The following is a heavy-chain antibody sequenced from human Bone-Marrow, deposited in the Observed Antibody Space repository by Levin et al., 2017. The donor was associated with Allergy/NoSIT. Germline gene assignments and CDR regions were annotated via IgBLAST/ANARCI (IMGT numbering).Heavy chain of an antibody. J-gene: IGHJ4*02. V-gene: IGHV3-23*01. CDR2: ISGSGAYA. CDR3: AKDRDDIVVLPAAADY. D-gene: IGHD2-2*01. CDR1: GFSFSTYG. Sequence: GGSLRLSCAASGFSFSTYGMNWVRQAPGKGLEWVSAISGSGAYAHYANSVKGRFTISRDNSKNTLYLHMNRMRAEDTAVYYWAKDRDDIVVLPAAADYWGQGTLVTVSS.